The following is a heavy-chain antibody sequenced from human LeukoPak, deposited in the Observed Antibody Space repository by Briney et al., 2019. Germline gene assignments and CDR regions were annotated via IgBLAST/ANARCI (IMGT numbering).Heavy chain of an antibody. Sequence: SETLSLTCTVSGGSISSYYWSWIRQPPGKGLEWIGYIYYSGSTNYNPSLKSRVTISVDTSKNQFSLKLSSVTAADTAVYYCASSNSSGWPNDKYYYGMDVWGQGTTVTVPS. CDR2: IYYSGST. V-gene: IGHV4-59*08. CDR3: ASSNSSGWPNDKYYYGMDV. CDR1: GGSISSYY. D-gene: IGHD6-19*01. J-gene: IGHJ6*02.